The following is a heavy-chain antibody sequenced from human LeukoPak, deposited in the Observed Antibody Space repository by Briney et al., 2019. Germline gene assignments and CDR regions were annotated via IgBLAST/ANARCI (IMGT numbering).Heavy chain of an antibody. CDR3: ARGPNLYYDSSGYYSWEHWFDP. D-gene: IGHD3-22*01. CDR1: GFTFSSYA. V-gene: IGHV3-30*04. Sequence: PGGSLRLSYAASGFTFSSYAMHWVRQAPGKGLEWVAVISYDGSNKYYADSVEGRFTISRDNSKNTLYLQMNSLRAEDTAVYYCARGPNLYYDSSGYYSWEHWFDPWGQGTLVTVSS. CDR2: ISYDGSNK. J-gene: IGHJ5*02.